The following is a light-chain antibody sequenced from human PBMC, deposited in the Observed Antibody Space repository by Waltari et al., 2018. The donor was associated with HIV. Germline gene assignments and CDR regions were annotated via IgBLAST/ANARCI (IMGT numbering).Light chain of an antibody. J-gene: IGLJ1*01. Sequence: QSALTQPASVSGYPGQSITISCTGSSRDIGAYNSVSWYQQHPGKAPKLIIYDVSNRPSGVSGRFSGSKSGNTASLTISGLQAEDEADYFCKSKTSSSTPCVFGTGTKVAVL. CDR1: SRDIGAYNS. CDR3: KSKTSSSTPCV. V-gene: IGLV2-14*03. CDR2: DVS.